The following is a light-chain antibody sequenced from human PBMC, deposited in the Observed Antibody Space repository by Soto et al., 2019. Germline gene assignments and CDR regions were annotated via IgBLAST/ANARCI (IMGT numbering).Light chain of an antibody. J-gene: IGKJ5*01. Sequence: DIQMTQSPSTLSASVGDRVTITCRASQSTSSYLAWYQQKPGKAPKLLIYAASSLQSGVPSRFSGSGSGAEFNFTITGLQPDDFATYFCQQYYTYSTFGQGTRLEIK. CDR2: AAS. CDR3: QQYYTYST. V-gene: IGKV1-5*01. CDR1: QSTSSY.